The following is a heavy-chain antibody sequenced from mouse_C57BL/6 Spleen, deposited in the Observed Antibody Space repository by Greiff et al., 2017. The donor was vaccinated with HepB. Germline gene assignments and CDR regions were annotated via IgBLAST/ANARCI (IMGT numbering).Heavy chain of an antibody. CDR2: ISSGSSTI. V-gene: IGHV5-17*01. Sequence: EVQLVESGGGLVKPGGSLKLSCAASGFTFSDSGMHWVRQAPEKGLEWVAYISSGSSTIYYADTVKGRFTISRDNAKNTLFLQMTSLRSEDTAMYYCAREDYYYYAMDYWGQGTSVTVSS. D-gene: IGHD1-1*01. CDR3: AREDYYYYAMDY. CDR1: GFTFSDSG. J-gene: IGHJ4*01.